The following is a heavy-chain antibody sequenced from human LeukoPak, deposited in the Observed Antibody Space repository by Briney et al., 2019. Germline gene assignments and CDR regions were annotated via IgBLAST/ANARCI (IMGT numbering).Heavy chain of an antibody. CDR2: IYSGGST. J-gene: IGHJ6*03. CDR3: ARAQWRAYSYYYMDV. D-gene: IGHD6-19*01. V-gene: IGHV3-53*01. CDR1: GFTVSFNY. Sequence: PGGSLRLSCAASGFTVSFNYMSWVRQAPGKGLEWISVIYSGGSTYYADSVKGRFTISRDDSKNRLYLQMNSLRAEDTAIYYCARAQWRAYSYYYMDVWGKGTTVTVSS.